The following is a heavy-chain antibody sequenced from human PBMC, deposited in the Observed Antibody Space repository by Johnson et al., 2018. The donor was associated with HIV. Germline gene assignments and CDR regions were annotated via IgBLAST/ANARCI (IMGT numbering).Heavy chain of an antibody. J-gene: IGHJ3*02. Sequence: QLVESGGGVVQPGMSLRLSCAASGFTFSSYAMHWVRQAPGKGLEWVAVISYDGSNKYYADSVKGRFTISRDNSKNTLYLQMNSLRAEDTAVYYCARDYDYVWGSPDAFDIWGQGTMVTVSS. V-gene: IGHV3-30-3*01. CDR1: GFTFSSYA. CDR3: ARDYDYVWGSPDAFDI. CDR2: ISYDGSNK. D-gene: IGHD3-16*01.